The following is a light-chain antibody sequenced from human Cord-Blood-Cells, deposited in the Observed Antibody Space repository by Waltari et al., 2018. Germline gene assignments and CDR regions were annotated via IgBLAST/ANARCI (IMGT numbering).Light chain of an antibody. CDR2: GKN. J-gene: IGLJ2*01. Sequence: SSELTQDPAVSVALGQTVRITCQGDSLRSYYASWYQQKPGQAPVLVIYGKNNRPSGIPDRFSVSSSGNTASLTITGAQAEDEADYYCNSRDSSGNHVVVGGGTKLTVL. V-gene: IGLV3-19*01. CDR1: SLRSYY. CDR3: NSRDSSGNHVV.